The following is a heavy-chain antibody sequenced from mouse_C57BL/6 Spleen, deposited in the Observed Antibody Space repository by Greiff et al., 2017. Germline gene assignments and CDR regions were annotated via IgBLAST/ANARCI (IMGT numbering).Heavy chain of an antibody. Sequence: DVKLQESGGDLVKPGGSLKLSCAASGFTFSSYGMSWVRQTPDKRLEWVATISSGGSYTYYPDSVKGRFTISRDNAKNTLYLQMSSLKSEDTAMYYCARQRDYDYAMDYWGQGTSVTVSS. D-gene: IGHD2-4*01. V-gene: IGHV5-6*02. J-gene: IGHJ4*01. CDR2: ISSGGSYT. CDR3: ARQRDYDYAMDY. CDR1: GFTFSSYG.